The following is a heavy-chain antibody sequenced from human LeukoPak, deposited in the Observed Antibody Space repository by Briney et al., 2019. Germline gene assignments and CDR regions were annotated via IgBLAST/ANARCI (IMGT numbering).Heavy chain of an antibody. V-gene: IGHV3-7*01. Sequence: PGGSLRLSCVASGFSFDSYWMNWVRQAPGRGLEWVANINHDATEKYYVDSVKGRFTISRDNAKKSLYLQMNRLRAEDTAVYYCARDGYCSSTSCETPGLFDYWGQGTLVTVSS. CDR2: INHDATEK. J-gene: IGHJ4*02. CDR3: ARDGYCSSTSCETPGLFDY. D-gene: IGHD2-2*03. CDR1: GFSFDSYW.